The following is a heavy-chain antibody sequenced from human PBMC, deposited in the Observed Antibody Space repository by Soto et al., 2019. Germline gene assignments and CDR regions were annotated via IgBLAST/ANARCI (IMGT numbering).Heavy chain of an antibody. D-gene: IGHD3-3*01. CDR3: ARKKLNRSGYNHPDYYYGMDV. J-gene: IGHJ6*02. V-gene: IGHV1-69*10. CDR1: GGTFSSYA. CDR2: IIPILGIA. Sequence: ASVKVSCKASGGTFSSYAISWVRQAPGQGLEWMGGIIPILGIANYAQKFQGRVTITADKSTSTAYMELSSLRSEDTAVYYWARKKLNRSGYNHPDYYYGMDVWGQGTTVTVSS.